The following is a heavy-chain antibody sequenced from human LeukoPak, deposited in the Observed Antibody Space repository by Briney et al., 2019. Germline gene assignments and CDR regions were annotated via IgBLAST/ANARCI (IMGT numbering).Heavy chain of an antibody. V-gene: IGHV4-38-2*02. CDR3: ARLDVWSGYCVDY. CDR2: IYHSGST. CDR1: GYSISSGYY. J-gene: IGHJ4*02. Sequence: SETLSLTCTVSGYSISSGYYWGWIRQPPGKGLEWIGSIYHSGSTYYNPSLKSRVTISVDTSKNQFSLKLSSVTAADTAVYYCARLDVWSGYCVDYWGQGTLVTVSS. D-gene: IGHD3-3*01.